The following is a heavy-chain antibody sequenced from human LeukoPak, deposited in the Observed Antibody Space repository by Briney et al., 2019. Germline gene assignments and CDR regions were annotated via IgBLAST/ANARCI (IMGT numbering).Heavy chain of an antibody. CDR3: ARAVHCSSTSCYMGLDWFDP. D-gene: IGHD2-2*02. J-gene: IGHJ5*02. V-gene: IGHV4-30-4*01. Sequence: PSETLSLTCTVSGGSISSGDYYWSWIRQPPGKGLEWLGYIYYSGSPYYNPSLKSRVTISVDTSKNQFSLKLSSVTAADTAVYYCARAVHCSSTSCYMGLDWFDPWGQGTLVTVSS. CDR2: IYYSGSP. CDR1: GGSISSGDYY.